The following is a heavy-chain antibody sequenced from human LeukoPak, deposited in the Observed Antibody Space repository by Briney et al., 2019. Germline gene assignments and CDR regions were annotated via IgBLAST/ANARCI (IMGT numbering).Heavy chain of an antibody. D-gene: IGHD3-22*01. CDR3: ARSGGTYYYDSSGYYPFDY. Sequence: PGGSLRLSCAASGFTFSSYAMNWVRQAPGKGLEWVSSISSSSSYIYYADSVKGRFTISRDNAKNSLYLQMNSLRAEDTAVYYCARSGGTYYYDSSGYYPFDYWGQGTLVTVSS. CDR1: GFTFSSYA. J-gene: IGHJ4*02. V-gene: IGHV3-21*01. CDR2: ISSSSSYI.